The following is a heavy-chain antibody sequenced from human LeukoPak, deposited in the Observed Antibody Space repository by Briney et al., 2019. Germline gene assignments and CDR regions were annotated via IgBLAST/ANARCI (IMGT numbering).Heavy chain of an antibody. D-gene: IGHD2-2*01. CDR1: GGTFISYA. V-gene: IGHV1-69*01. CDR2: IIPIFGTA. J-gene: IGHJ4*02. Sequence: GSSVKVSCKASGGTFISYAISWVRQAPGHGLEWMGGIIPIFGTANYAQKFQGRVTITADESTSTAYMELSSLRSEDTAVYYCARVGCSSTSCDPNFDYWGQGTLVTVSS. CDR3: ARVGCSSTSCDPNFDY.